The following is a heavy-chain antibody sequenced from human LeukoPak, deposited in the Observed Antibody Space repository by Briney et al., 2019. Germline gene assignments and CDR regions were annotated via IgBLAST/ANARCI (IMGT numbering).Heavy chain of an antibody. D-gene: IGHD4-23*01. CDR1: GYTFTNYD. Sequence: ASVKVSCKAPGYTFTNYDINWVRQATGQGLEWMGWVNPNSGNSGHAQKFQGRVTMTRNTSISTAYMELSSLRSEDTAVYFCARGQGGNLWYWGQGTLVTVSS. CDR2: VNPNSGNS. V-gene: IGHV1-8*01. CDR3: ARGQGGNLWY. J-gene: IGHJ4*02.